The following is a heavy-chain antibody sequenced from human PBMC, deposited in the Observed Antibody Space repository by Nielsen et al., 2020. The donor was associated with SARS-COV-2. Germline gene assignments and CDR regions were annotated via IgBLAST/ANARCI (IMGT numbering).Heavy chain of an antibody. V-gene: IGHV3-33*01. CDR2: IWFHGSNK. Sequence: GESLKISCAASGITFRNYGIHWVRQAPGKGLEWVTVIWFHGSNKYYADSVKGRFTISRDNSKNTLYLQMNSLRAEDTAVYYCARGTAARLDYWGQGTLVTVSS. D-gene: IGHD6-6*01. J-gene: IGHJ4*02. CDR1: GITFRNYG. CDR3: ARGTAARLDY.